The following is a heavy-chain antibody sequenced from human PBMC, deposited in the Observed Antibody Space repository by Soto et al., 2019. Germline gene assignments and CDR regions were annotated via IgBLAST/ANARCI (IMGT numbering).Heavy chain of an antibody. CDR3: AKNTSSWFDS. D-gene: IGHD2-2*01. J-gene: IGHJ5*01. CDR1: GYTFTSYD. Sequence: ASVKVSCKASGYTFTSYDINWVRQATGQGLEWMGWMSTNSGNTGYAQKFQGRVIMTRNTSISTAYMELRSLRSEDTAVYYCAKNTSSWFDSWGQGTLVTVSS. V-gene: IGHV1-8*01. CDR2: MSTNSGNT.